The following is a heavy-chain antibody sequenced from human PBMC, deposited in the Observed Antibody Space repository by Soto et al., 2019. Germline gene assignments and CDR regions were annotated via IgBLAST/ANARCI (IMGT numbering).Heavy chain of an antibody. V-gene: IGHV1-46*01. J-gene: IGHJ6*02. CDR3: ARGTSYSSSWYPGGEGMDV. Sequence: ASVKVSCKASGYTFTSYYMHWVRQAPGQGLEWMGIINPSGGSTSYAQKFQGRVTMTRDTSTSTVYMELSSLRAEDTAVYYCARGTSYSSSWYPGGEGMDVWGQGTTVTVSS. CDR2: INPSGGST. D-gene: IGHD6-13*01. CDR1: GYTFTSYY.